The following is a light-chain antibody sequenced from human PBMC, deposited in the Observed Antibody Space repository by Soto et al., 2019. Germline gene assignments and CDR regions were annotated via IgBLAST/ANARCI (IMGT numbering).Light chain of an antibody. CDR2: DVS. CDR1: SSDIGDYFH. J-gene: IGLJ2*01. CDR3: SSYTPTNNVL. V-gene: IGLV2-14*03. Sequence: QSVLTQPASVSGSPEQSITISCTGTSSDIGDYFHVSWYQHHPGKAPKLMIFDVSTRPPGISNRFSGSKSGSTASLIISGLQAEDEADYYCSSYTPTNNVLFGGGTQLTVL.